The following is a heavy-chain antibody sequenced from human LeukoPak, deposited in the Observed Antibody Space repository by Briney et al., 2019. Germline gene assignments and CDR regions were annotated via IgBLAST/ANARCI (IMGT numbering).Heavy chain of an antibody. CDR2: IKQDGSEK. Sequence: PGGSLRLSCAASGFTFSSYWMSWVRQAPGKGLEWVANIKQDGSEKYYVDSVKGRFTISRDNAKNSLYLQMNSLRAEDTAVYYCAREVLYYYDSSGYCDYWGQGTLVTVSS. CDR3: AREVLYYYDSSGYCDY. CDR1: GFTFSSYW. J-gene: IGHJ4*02. V-gene: IGHV3-7*01. D-gene: IGHD3-22*01.